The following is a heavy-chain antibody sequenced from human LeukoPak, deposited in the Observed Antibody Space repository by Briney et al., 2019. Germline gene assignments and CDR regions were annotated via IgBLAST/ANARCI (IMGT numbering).Heavy chain of an antibody. V-gene: IGHV4-38-2*02. J-gene: IGHJ3*02. CDR2: IYHSGST. CDR1: GYSISSGYY. D-gene: IGHD6-13*01. CDR3: ARAGIKYSSSPRAFDI. Sequence: PETLSLTCTVSGYSISSGYYWGWIRQPPGKGLEWIGSIYHSGSTYYNPSLKSRVTISVDTSKNQFSLKLSSVTAADTAVYYCARAGIKYSSSPRAFDIWGQGTMVTVSS.